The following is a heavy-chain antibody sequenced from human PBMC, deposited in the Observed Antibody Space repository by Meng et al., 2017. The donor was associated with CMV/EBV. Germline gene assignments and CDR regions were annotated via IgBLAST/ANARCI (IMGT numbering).Heavy chain of an antibody. CDR3: ARGGLYYYDSSGHFDY. V-gene: IGHV4-4*07. CDR2: IYTSGST. J-gene: IGHJ4*02. D-gene: IGHD3-22*01. Sequence: VQLQESGPGLVQPSETLSLTFTVSGGSISSYYWSWIRQPAGKGLEWIGRIYTSGSTNYNPSLKSRVTMSVDTSKNQFSLKLSSVTAADTAVYYCARGGLYYYDSSGHFDYWGQGTLVTVSS. CDR1: GGSISSYY.